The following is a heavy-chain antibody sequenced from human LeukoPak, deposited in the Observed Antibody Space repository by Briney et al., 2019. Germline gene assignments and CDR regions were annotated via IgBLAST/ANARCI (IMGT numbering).Heavy chain of an antibody. CDR2: IYHTGST. CDR1: GGSVRDYY. V-gene: IGHV4-59*02. D-gene: IGHD7-27*01. Sequence: SETLSLTCTISGGSVRDYYWSWIRQSPRKGLEWIGYIYHTGSTSYSPSLQSRVTISADTSQNQFSLKLSSVTAADTAVYYCASRRLGNDYWGQGTLVTVSS. CDR3: ASRRLGNDY. J-gene: IGHJ4*02.